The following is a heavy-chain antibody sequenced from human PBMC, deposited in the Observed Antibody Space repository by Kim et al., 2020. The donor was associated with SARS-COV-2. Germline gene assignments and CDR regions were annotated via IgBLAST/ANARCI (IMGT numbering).Heavy chain of an antibody. CDR2: ISGSGGST. D-gene: IGHD1-26*01. Sequence: GGSLRLSCAASGFTFSSYAMSWVRQAPGRGLEWVSAISGSGGSTYYADSVKGRFTISRDNSKNTLYLQMNSLRAEDTAVYYCAKVHSGSQDYFDYWGQGTLVTVSS. CDR1: GFTFSSYA. CDR3: AKVHSGSQDYFDY. V-gene: IGHV3-23*01. J-gene: IGHJ4*02.